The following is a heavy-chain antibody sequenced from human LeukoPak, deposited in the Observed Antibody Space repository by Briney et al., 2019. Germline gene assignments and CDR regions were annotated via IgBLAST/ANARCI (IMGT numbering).Heavy chain of an antibody. J-gene: IGHJ4*02. V-gene: IGHV3-9*01. D-gene: IGHD7-27*01. CDR2: ISWNSGSI. CDR3: AKLSSGHWGYFDH. CDR1: GFTFDDYA. Sequence: PGGSLRLSCAASGFTFDDYAMHWVRQAPGKGLEWVSGISWNSGSIGYADSVKGRFTISRDNAKNSLYLQMNSLRAEDTALYYCAKLSSGHWGYFDHWGQGTLVTVSS.